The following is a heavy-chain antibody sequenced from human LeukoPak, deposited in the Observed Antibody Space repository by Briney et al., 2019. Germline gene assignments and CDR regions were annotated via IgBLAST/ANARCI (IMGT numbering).Heavy chain of an antibody. Sequence: ASVKVSCKASGYTFTSYGISWVRQAPGQGLGWVGWISPYNGNTNYAQKLQGRVTMTTDTSTSTAYMELRSLRSDDTAVYYCARLLLAKKVVAAKTAFDYWGQGTLVTVSS. V-gene: IGHV1-18*01. D-gene: IGHD2-15*01. CDR2: ISPYNGNT. CDR3: ARLLLAKKVVAAKTAFDY. CDR1: GYTFTSYG. J-gene: IGHJ4*02.